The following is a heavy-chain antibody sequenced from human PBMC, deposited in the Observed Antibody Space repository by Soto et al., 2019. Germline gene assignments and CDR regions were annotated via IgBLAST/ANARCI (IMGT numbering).Heavy chain of an antibody. D-gene: IGHD6-6*01. V-gene: IGHV4-30-4*01. CDR1: GGSISSGDYY. CDR3: ARERPDGARLDP. J-gene: IGHJ5*02. CDR2: IYYSGST. Sequence: QVQLQESGPGLVKPSQTLSLTCTVSGGSISSGDYYWSWIRQPPGQDLEWIGYIYYSGSTYYNPSLKSRVTISGDTSKNQFSLKLSSVTAADTAVYYCARERPDGARLDPWGQGTLVTVSS.